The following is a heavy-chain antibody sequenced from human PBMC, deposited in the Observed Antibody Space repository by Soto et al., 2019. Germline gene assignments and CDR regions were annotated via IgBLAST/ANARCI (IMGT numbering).Heavy chain of an antibody. Sequence: GGSLRLSCAASGFTFSSYAMSWVRQAPGKGLEWVSAISGSGGSTYYADSVKGRFTISRDNSKNTLYLQMNSLRAEDTAVYYCAKFRGSDVYYYGMDVWGQGTTVTVSS. J-gene: IGHJ6*02. V-gene: IGHV3-23*01. CDR2: ISGSGGST. CDR3: AKFRGSDVYYYGMDV. D-gene: IGHD3-16*01. CDR1: GFTFSSYA.